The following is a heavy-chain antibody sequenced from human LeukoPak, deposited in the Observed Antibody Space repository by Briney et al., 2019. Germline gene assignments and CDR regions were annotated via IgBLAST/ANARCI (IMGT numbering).Heavy chain of an antibody. CDR3: ARESPGYSSGWYWFDY. CDR1: GGSISSYY. CDR2: IYTSGST. Sequence: PSETLSLTCTVSGGSISSYYWSWIRQPAGKGLEWIGRIYTSGSTYYNPSLKSRVTMSVDTSKNQFSLKLSSVTAADTAVYYCARESPGYSSGWYWFDYWGQGTLVTVSS. V-gene: IGHV4-4*07. D-gene: IGHD6-19*01. J-gene: IGHJ4*02.